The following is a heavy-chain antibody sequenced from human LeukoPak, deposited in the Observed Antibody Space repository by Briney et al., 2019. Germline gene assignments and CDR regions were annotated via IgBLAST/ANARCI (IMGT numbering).Heavy chain of an antibody. CDR2: ISSSSSYI. CDR1: GFTFSSYS. J-gene: IGHJ3*02. Sequence: GGSLRLSCAASGFTFSSYSMNWVHQAPGRGLEWVSSISSSSSYIYYADSVKGRFTISRDNAKNPLYLQMNSLRAEDTAVYYCARDEYYDFWSGYYFWSAFDIWGQGTMVTVSS. V-gene: IGHV3-21*01. CDR3: ARDEYYDFWSGYYFWSAFDI. D-gene: IGHD3-3*01.